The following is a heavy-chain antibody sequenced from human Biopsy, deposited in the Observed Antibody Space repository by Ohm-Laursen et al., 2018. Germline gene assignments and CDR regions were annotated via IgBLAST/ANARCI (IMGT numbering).Heavy chain of an antibody. CDR1: GYTFTDYY. D-gene: IGHD6-19*01. J-gene: IGHJ4*02. V-gene: IGHV1-2*02. Sequence: SSVKVSCKVSGYTFTDYYIHWVRQSPGQGLEWMGWISPKSGGTNYAQKFQGNITMTKNTSMSTAYMEMSRLRSDDTAVYYCALQSVAQMKNFDYWGQGTLVTVSS. CDR2: ISPKSGGT. CDR3: ALQSVAQMKNFDY.